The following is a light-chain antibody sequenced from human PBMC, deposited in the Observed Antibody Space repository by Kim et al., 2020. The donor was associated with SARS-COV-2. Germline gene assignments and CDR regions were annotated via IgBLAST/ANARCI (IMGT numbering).Light chain of an antibody. CDR2: GAS. Sequence: EIVLTQSPGTLSLSPGERATLSCRASQSVTSNYLAWYQQKPGQAPRLLIYGASSRATGIPDRFSGSGSGTDFTLTISRLEPEDFAVYYCQRYGNSPPSVTFGQGTKLEI. J-gene: IGKJ2*01. CDR3: QRYGNSPPSVT. V-gene: IGKV3-20*01. CDR1: QSVTSNY.